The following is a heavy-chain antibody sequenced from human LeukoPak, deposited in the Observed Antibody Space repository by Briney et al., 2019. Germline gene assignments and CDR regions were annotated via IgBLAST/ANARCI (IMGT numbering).Heavy chain of an antibody. CDR3: ARDLGFELGGTNDY. J-gene: IGHJ4*02. Sequence: PGGSLRLSCAASGFTFSSYWMHWVRQAPGKGLEWVSGINWNGGSTGYADSVKGRFTISRDNAKNSLYLQMNSLRAEDTALYYCARDLGFELGGTNDYWGQGTLVTVSS. CDR2: INWNGGST. V-gene: IGHV3-20*04. CDR1: GFTFSSYW. D-gene: IGHD1-26*01.